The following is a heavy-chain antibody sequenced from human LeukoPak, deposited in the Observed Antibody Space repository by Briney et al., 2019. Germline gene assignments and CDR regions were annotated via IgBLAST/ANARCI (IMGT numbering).Heavy chain of an antibody. J-gene: IGHJ3*02. D-gene: IGHD3-10*01. V-gene: IGHV4-38-2*02. CDR2: IYHSGST. Sequence: KTSETLSLTCTVSDYSISSNYYWGWIRQPPGKGLEWIGSIYHSGSTYYNPSLKSRVTISVDTSKNQFSLKLSSVTAADTAVYYCARGLWFGELDDAFDIWGQGTMVTVSS. CDR3: ARGLWFGELDDAFDI. CDR1: DYSISSNYY.